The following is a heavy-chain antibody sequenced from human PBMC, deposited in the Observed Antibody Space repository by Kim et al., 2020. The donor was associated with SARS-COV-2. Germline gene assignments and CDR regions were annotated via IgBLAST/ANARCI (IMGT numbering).Heavy chain of an antibody. Sequence: GESLKISCKGSGYTFIAYWIAWVRQTPGKGLEWMGIIYPDQNIIVYGPSFQGQVTISADKSISTAYLQWTSLRASDTAMYYCARRGTVAASRYYGMDVWGLGTTVTVSS. J-gene: IGHJ6*02. CDR3: ARRGTVAASRYYGMDV. CDR1: GYTFIAYW. V-gene: IGHV5-51*01. CDR2: IYPDQNII. D-gene: IGHD3-16*01.